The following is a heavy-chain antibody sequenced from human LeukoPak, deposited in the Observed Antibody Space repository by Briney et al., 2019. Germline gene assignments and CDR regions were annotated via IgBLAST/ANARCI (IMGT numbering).Heavy chain of an antibody. CDR2: INNDGRTK. CDR3: ARARGHGDGFDY. Sequence: GRSLRLSCAASGFTFSSYCMHWVRQAPGKGLEWVAVINNDGRTKYYSDSVKGRFTISRDNSKNTLDLQTNSLRAEDTAVYYCARARGHGDGFDYWGQGILVTVSS. D-gene: IGHD4-17*01. CDR1: GFTFSSYC. J-gene: IGHJ4*02. V-gene: IGHV3-30*03.